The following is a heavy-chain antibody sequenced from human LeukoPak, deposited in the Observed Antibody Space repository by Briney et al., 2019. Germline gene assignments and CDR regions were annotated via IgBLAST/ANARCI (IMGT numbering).Heavy chain of an antibody. D-gene: IGHD1-20*01. J-gene: IGHJ6*02. CDR2: INHSGST. V-gene: IGHV4-34*01. CDR1: GGSFSGYY. Sequence: SETLSLTCAVYGGSFSGYYWSWIRQPPGKGLEWIGEINHSGSTNYNPSLKSRVTVSVDTSKNQFSLKLSSVTAADTAVYYCALTSYYYYGMDVWGQGTTVTVSS. CDR3: ALTSYYYYGMDV.